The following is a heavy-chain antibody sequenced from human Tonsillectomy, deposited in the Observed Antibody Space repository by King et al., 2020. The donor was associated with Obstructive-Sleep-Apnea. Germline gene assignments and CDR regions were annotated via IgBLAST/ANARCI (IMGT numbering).Heavy chain of an antibody. V-gene: IGHV4-38-2*02. J-gene: IGHJ4*02. CDR1: GYSISSGYY. D-gene: IGHD6-6*01. CDR2: IYHSGST. Sequence: VQLQESGPGLVKPSETLSLTCTVSGYSISSGYYWGWIRQPPGKGLEWIGSIYHSGSTYYNPSLKSRVTISVDTSKNQFSLKLSSVTAADTAVYYCAREYSSSSEDYWGKGTLVTVSS. CDR3: AREYSSSSEDY.